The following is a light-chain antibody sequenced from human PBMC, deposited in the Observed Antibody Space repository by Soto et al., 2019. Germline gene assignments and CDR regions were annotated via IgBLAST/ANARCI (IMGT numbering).Light chain of an antibody. Sequence: DIQMTQSPSSLSASVGDRVTITCRASQGINNYLAWFQQKPGKDPQSLIYAASTLESGVPSRFSGSASGTDFTLTIYSLQPEDFATYYCQQYITSPYTFGQGTQLEIK. J-gene: IGKJ2*01. V-gene: IGKV1-16*01. CDR2: AAS. CDR1: QGINNY. CDR3: QQYITSPYT.